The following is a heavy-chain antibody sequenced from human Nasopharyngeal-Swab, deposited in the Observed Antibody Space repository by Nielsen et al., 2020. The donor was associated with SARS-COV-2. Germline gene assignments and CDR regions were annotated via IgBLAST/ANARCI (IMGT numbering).Heavy chain of an antibody. Sequence: WIRQPPGKGLEWIGEINHSGSTNYNPSLKSRVTISVDTSKNQFSLKLSSVTAADTAVYYCARGSLVVVTIAPLDYWGQGTLVTVSS. J-gene: IGHJ4*02. D-gene: IGHD3-22*01. V-gene: IGHV4-34*01. CDR2: INHSGST. CDR3: ARGSLVVVTIAPLDY.